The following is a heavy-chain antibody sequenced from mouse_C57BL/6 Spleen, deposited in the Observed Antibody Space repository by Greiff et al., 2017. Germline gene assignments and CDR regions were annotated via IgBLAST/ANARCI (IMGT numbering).Heavy chain of an antibody. J-gene: IGHJ1*03. CDR3: AGDGYGRSRYFGV. CDR1: GFTFSSYA. CDR2: ISDGGSYT. Sequence: EVQVVESGGGLVKPGGSLKLSCAASGFTFSSYAMSWVRQTPEKRLEWVATISDGGSYTYYPDNVKGRFTISRDNAKNNQYLQMSHLKSEDTAMYYCAGDGYGRSRYFGVWGTVTTVTVAS. D-gene: IGHD1-1*02. V-gene: IGHV5-4*01.